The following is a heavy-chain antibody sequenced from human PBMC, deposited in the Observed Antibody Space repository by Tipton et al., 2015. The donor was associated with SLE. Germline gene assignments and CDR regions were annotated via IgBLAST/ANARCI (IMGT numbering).Heavy chain of an antibody. Sequence: TLSLTCTVSGGSISGYYWDWIRQPAGKGLEWIGRIYSSGSTIYNPSLKSRVTLSLDMSNNQFSLRVRSVTAADTAVYYCARGGGSYYDYWGQGTLVTVSS. J-gene: IGHJ4*02. CDR3: ARGGGSYYDY. V-gene: IGHV4-4*07. CDR2: IYSSGST. CDR1: GGSISGYY. D-gene: IGHD1-26*01.